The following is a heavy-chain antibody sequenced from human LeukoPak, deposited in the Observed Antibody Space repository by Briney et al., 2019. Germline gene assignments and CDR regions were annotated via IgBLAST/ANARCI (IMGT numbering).Heavy chain of an antibody. V-gene: IGHV3-23*01. CDR3: AKDGGLWVSAHWGDS. CDR1: GFTFSSDT. J-gene: IGHJ4*02. CDR2: ITTRDGNT. Sequence: GGSLRLSCAASGFTFSSDTMRWGSQARGKGLGWVSTITTRDGNTYYADSVKARFTVSRDNSKTTLYLQMNSLRAEDTAVYYCAKDGGLWVSAHWGDSWGRGTLVTVSS. D-gene: IGHD7-27*01.